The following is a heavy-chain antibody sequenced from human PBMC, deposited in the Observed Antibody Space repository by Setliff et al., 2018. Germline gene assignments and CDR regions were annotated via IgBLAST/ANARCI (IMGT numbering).Heavy chain of an antibody. CDR1: GYTFINYE. D-gene: IGHD1-26*01. CDR3: ARTLVGATWVDY. J-gene: IGHJ4*02. CDR2: MNPNNGNT. V-gene: IGHV1-8*02. Sequence: ASVKVSCKASGYTFINYEINWVRQATGQGLEWMGGMNPNNGNTGYAQKFQGRVTITADTSTDTAYMELSSLRSEDTAVYYCARTLVGATWVDYWGQGTLVTVSS.